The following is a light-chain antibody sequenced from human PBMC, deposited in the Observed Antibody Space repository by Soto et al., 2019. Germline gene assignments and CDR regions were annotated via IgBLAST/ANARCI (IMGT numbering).Light chain of an antibody. V-gene: IGKV1-5*03. Sequence: DIQMTQSPSTLSASVGDRVTITCRASQSISNWLAWYQQKPGAAPKLLIYEASTLESGVPSRFSGSRSGTEFTLTVSSLQPDDFATYYCQHYNDSFPNTFGQGTKVDIK. J-gene: IGKJ2*01. CDR1: QSISNW. CDR2: EAS. CDR3: QHYNDSFPNT.